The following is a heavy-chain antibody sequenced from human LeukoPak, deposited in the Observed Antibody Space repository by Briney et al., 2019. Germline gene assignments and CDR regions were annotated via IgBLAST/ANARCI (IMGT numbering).Heavy chain of an antibody. Sequence: PGGSLRLSCAASGFTFSSYAMTWVRQAPGKGLEWVSGITGSGSPYYADSVNGRFTISRDNSKNTLYLQMNSLRVEDTAVYYCAKHKSFWSGYWHYWGQGTLVTVSS. CDR1: GFTFSSYA. V-gene: IGHV3-23*01. J-gene: IGHJ4*02. CDR3: AKHKSFWSGYWHY. CDR2: ITGSGSP. D-gene: IGHD3-3*01.